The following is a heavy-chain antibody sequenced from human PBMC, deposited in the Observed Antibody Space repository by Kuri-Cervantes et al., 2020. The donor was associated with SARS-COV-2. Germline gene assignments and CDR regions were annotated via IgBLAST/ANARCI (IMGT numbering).Heavy chain of an antibody. CDR2: IYYGGST. Sequence: SETLSLTCTVSGGSISSTSSYWGWIRQPPGKGLECIGTIYYGGSTYYNPSLKSRITISVDTSKNQFSLRLNSVTAADTAVYYCATSGYYPSDQYLQNWGQGTLVTVSS. CDR3: ATSGYYPSDQYLQN. J-gene: IGHJ1*01. CDR1: GGSISSTSSY. V-gene: IGHV4-39*01. D-gene: IGHD3-22*01.